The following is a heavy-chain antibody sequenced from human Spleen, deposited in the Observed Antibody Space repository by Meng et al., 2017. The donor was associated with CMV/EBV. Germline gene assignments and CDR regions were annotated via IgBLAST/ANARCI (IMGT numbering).Heavy chain of an antibody. V-gene: IGHV3-20*04. CDR2: INWNGGST. CDR1: GFTFDDYG. D-gene: IGHD3-10*01. CDR3: ARLWFGDFVGWFDP. J-gene: IGHJ5*02. Sequence: GGSLRLSCAASGFTFDDYGMSWVRQAPGKRLEWVSGINWNGGSTGYADSVKGRFTISRDNAKNSLYLQMNSLRAEDTAVYYCARLWFGDFVGWFDPWGQGTLVTVSS.